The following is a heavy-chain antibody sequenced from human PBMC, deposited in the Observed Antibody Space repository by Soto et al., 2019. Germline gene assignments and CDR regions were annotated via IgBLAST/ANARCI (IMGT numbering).Heavy chain of an antibody. V-gene: IGHV3-23*01. D-gene: IGHD4-17*01. J-gene: IGHJ4*02. Sequence: GGSLRLSCAASGFTLSSYAMSWVRQAPGKGLEWVSSISGSGGSTYYADSVKGRFTISRENFKNTLYLQMNSLRAEDTAVYYCAKASYGDYVGYYFDYWGQGTLGTVSS. CDR1: GFTLSSYA. CDR2: ISGSGGST. CDR3: AKASYGDYVGYYFDY.